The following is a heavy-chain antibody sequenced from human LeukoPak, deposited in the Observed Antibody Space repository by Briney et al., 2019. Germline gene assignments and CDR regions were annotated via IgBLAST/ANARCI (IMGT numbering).Heavy chain of an antibody. D-gene: IGHD3-9*01. J-gene: IGHJ4*02. CDR2: IGGSGVRT. V-gene: IGHV3-23*01. CDR3: AKRKISDY. CDR1: GFTFTTYG. Sequence: GGSLRLSCSASGFTFTTYGMNWVRQAPGKGLEWVSGIGGSGVRTYYADSVKGRFTISRDNSRNTVYLQMKSLRAEDTAVYYCAKRKISDYWGQGTLVAVSS.